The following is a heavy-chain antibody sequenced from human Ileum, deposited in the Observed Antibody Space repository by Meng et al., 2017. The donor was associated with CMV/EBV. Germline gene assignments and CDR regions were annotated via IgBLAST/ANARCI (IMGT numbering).Heavy chain of an antibody. D-gene: IGHD3-10*01. J-gene: IGHJ5*02. CDR3: TRVPGSNWFGP. CDR1: GFSFGDYA. V-gene: IGHV3-49*04. Sequence: GGSLRLSCTASGFSFGDYAMSWVRQAPGKGLQWVGYIRSKAYGGTTEYAASVKGRFTISRDDSEGIAYLQMNSLKTEDTAVYYRTRVPGSNWFGPWGQGTLVTVSS. CDR2: IRSKAYGGTT.